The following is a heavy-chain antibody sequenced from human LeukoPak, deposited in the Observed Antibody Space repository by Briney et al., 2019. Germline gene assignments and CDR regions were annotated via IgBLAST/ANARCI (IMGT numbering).Heavy chain of an antibody. CDR3: AGSAGPDSQRRYFLSSKGDAFDI. V-gene: IGHV5-51*01. J-gene: IGHJ3*02. CDR1: GYSFTSYW. Sequence: GESLKISCKGSGYSFTSYWIGWVRQMPGKGLEWMGITYPGDSDTRYSPSFQGQVTISADKSISTAYLQWSSLKASDTAMYYCAGSAGPDSQRRYFLSSKGDAFDIWGQGTMVTVSS. D-gene: IGHD2/OR15-2a*01. CDR2: TYPGDSDT.